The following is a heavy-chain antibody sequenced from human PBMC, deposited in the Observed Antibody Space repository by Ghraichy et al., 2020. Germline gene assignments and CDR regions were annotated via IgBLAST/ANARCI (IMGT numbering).Heavy chain of an antibody. CDR3: ARQPYYYDSSGTTGFDY. CDR1: GGSFSGYY. J-gene: IGHJ4*02. CDR2: INESGSP. D-gene: IGHD3-22*01. Sequence: SETLSLTCAVYGGSFSGYYWSWIRQPPGKGLEWIGEINESGSPNYNPSLKSRVTISVDTSKNQFSLKLSSVTAADTAVYNCARQPYYYDSSGTTGFDYWGQGTLVTVSS. V-gene: IGHV4-34*01.